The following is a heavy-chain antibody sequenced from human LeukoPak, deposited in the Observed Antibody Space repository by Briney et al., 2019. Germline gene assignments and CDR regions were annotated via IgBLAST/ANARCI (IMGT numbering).Heavy chain of an antibody. V-gene: IGHV3-48*04. J-gene: IGHJ4*02. CDR2: IGTGDSGV. CDR3: ATDPWFPARDGFDH. Sequence: GGSLRLSCAASGLTLSRYTMNWVRQAPGQGLEWIAYIGTGDSGVSYADSVKGRFTVSRDNAKLYLQMNGLRADDTAFYYCATDPWFPARDGFDHWGPGTLVTVSS. D-gene: IGHD3-10*01. CDR1: GLTLSRYT.